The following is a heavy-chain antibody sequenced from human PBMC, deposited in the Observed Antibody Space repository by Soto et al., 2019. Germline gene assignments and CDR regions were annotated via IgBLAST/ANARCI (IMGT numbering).Heavy chain of an antibody. V-gene: IGHV3-23*01. CDR1: GFTFSSYA. CDR2: ISGSGGST. J-gene: IGHJ3*02. Sequence: GESLKISCAASGFTFSSYAMSWVRQAPGKGLEWVSAISGSGGSTYYADSVKGRFTISRDNSKNTLYLQMNSLRAEDTAVYYCAKDFGPGDAFDIWGQGTMVTVSS. CDR3: AKDFGPGDAFDI. D-gene: IGHD3-10*01.